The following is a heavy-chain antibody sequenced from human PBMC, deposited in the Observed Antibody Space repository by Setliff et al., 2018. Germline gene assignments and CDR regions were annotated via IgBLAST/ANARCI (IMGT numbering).Heavy chain of an antibody. CDR2: INPNSGGT. D-gene: IGHD3-22*01. J-gene: IGHJ4*02. V-gene: IGHV1-2*04. Sequence: GASVKVSCKTSGYTFTGYYMHWVRQAPGQGLEWMGWINPNSGGTNYEQKFQGWVTMTRDTSISTAYMELSRLRSDDTAVYYCARDRDSSGYPYYFDYWGQGTLVTVSS. CDR1: GYTFTGYY. CDR3: ARDRDSSGYPYYFDY.